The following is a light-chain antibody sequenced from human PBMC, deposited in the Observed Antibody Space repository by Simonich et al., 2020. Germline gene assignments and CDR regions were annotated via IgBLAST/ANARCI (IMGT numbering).Light chain of an antibody. CDR2: KAS. J-gene: IGKJ1*01. V-gene: IGKV1-5*03. CDR1: HSISSW. Sequence: DIQMTQSPSTLSASVVDRVTITCRASHSISSWLAWYQQKPGKAPKLLIYKASILESGVPSRFSGSGSGTEFTLTISSLQPDDFATYYCQQYNSYWTFGQGTKVEIK. CDR3: QQYNSYWT.